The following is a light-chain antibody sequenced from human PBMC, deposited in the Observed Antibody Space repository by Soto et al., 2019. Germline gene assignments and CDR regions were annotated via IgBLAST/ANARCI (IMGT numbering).Light chain of an antibody. CDR3: QQRSNWPPGIT. Sequence: EILLTQSPPTLSLSHGERATLSCRDSQSVSNNYLAWYQQKPGQAPRLLIYDASNRATGIPARFSGSGSGTDFTLTISSLEPEDFAVYCCQQRSNWPPGITFGQGTRLEIK. V-gene: IGKV3-11*01. CDR2: DAS. J-gene: IGKJ5*01. CDR1: QSVSNNY.